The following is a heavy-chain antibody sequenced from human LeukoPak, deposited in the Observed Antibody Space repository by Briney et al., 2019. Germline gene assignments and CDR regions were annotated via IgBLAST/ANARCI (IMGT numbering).Heavy chain of an antibody. CDR3: ARGTTRYVLLWFGEFDP. CDR1: GYTFTSYY. V-gene: IGHV1-46*01. J-gene: IGHJ5*02. Sequence: ASVKVSCKASGYTFTSYYMHWVRQAPGQGLEWMGIINPSGGSTSYAQKFQGRVTMTRDMSTSTVYMELSSLRSEDTAVYYCARGTTRYVLLWFGEFDPWGQGTLVTVSS. CDR2: INPSGGST. D-gene: IGHD3-10*01.